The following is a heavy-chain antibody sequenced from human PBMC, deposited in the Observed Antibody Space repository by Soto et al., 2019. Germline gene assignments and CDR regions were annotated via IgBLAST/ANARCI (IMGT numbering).Heavy chain of an antibody. D-gene: IGHD2-2*01. V-gene: IGHV4-31*03. CDR2: IYYSGST. CDR1: GGSISSGGYY. CDR3: AGSSTSWPEYYYYYMDV. Sequence: QVQLQESGPGLVKPSQTLSLTCTVSGGSISSGGYYWSWIRQHPGKGREWIGYIYYSGSTYYNPSLKSRVTISVDTSKNQFSLKLSSVTAADTAVYYCAGSSTSWPEYYYYYMDVWGKGTTVTVSS. J-gene: IGHJ6*03.